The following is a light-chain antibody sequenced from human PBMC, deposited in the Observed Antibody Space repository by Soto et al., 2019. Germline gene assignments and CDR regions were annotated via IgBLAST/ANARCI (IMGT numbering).Light chain of an antibody. CDR3: GSYTSTDTPFV. CDR1: STDVGGYNY. V-gene: IGLV2-14*01. CDR2: EVS. Sequence: QSALAQPSSVSGSPGQSITISCTGTSTDVGGYNYVSWYQHHPGKGPKLIIYEVSNRPSGVSDRFSGSKSGNKASLIISHLEAEDESDYYCGSYTSTDTPFVFGTGTKLTVL. J-gene: IGLJ1*01.